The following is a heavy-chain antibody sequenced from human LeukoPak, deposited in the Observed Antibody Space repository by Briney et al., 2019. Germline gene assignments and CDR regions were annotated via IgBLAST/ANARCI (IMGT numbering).Heavy chain of an antibody. D-gene: IGHD3-10*01. Sequence: GGSLRLSCAASGFTFSDYYMNWVRQAPGKGLEWVSSISSSSTIYYADSVKGRFTISRDNAKNSLYLQMNSLRAEDTAVYYCASSFLIATVLLRFGAETPYYYYGMDVWGKGTTVTVSS. CDR3: ASSFLIATVLLRFGAETPYYYYGMDV. J-gene: IGHJ6*04. CDR1: GFTFSDYY. V-gene: IGHV3-69-1*01. CDR2: ISSSSTI.